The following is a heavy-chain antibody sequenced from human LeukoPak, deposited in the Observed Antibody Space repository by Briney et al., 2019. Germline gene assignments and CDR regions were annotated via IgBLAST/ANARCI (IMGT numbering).Heavy chain of an antibody. CDR2: IYHSGST. CDR1: GGSISSSNW. Sequence: SETLSLTCAVSGGSISSSNWWSWVRQPPGKGLEWIGEIYHSGSTNYNPSLKSRVTISVDKSKNQFSLKLSSVTAADTAVYYCARGELLWFGELKSYYYYGMDVWGQGTTVTVSS. V-gene: IGHV4-4*02. D-gene: IGHD3-10*01. J-gene: IGHJ6*02. CDR3: ARGELLWFGELKSYYYYGMDV.